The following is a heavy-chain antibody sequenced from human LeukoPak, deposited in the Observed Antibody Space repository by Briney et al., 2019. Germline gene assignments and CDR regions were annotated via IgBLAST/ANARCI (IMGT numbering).Heavy chain of an antibody. CDR2: INHSGST. V-gene: IGHV4-34*01. CDR1: GGSFSGYY. D-gene: IGHD2-2*02. Sequence: PSETLSLTCAVYGGSFSGYYWSSIRQPPGKGLEWIGEINHSGSTNYNPSLKSRVTISVDTSKNQFSLKLSSVTAADTAVYYCARDSRYCSSTSCYIPLRWGFDYWGQGTLVTVSS. CDR3: ARDSRYCSSTSCYIPLRWGFDY. J-gene: IGHJ4*02.